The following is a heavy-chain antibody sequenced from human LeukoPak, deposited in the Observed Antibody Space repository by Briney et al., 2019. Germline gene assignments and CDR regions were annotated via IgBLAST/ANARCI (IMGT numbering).Heavy chain of an antibody. V-gene: IGHV1-69*01. Sequence: GSSVTVSCKASGGTFSSYAISWVRQAPGQGLEWMGGIIPIFGTANYAQKFQGRVTITADESTSTAYMELSSLRSEDTAVYYCARGGDYYGSGSPLYFDYWGQGTLVTVSS. CDR3: ARGGDYYGSGSPLYFDY. D-gene: IGHD3-10*01. J-gene: IGHJ4*02. CDR2: IIPIFGTA. CDR1: GGTFSSYA.